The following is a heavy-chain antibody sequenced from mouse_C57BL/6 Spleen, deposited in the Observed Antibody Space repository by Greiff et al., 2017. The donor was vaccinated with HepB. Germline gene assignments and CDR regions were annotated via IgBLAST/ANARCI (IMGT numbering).Heavy chain of an antibody. Sequence: EVQLQQSGPELVKPGASVKISCKASGYTFTDYYMNWVKQSHGKSLEWIGDINPNNGGTSYNQKFKGKATLTVDKSSSTAYMELRSLTSEDSAVYYCAVITTVPFDYWGQGTTLTVSS. V-gene: IGHV1-26*01. CDR3: AVITTVPFDY. J-gene: IGHJ2*01. CDR1: GYTFTDYY. CDR2: INPNNGGT. D-gene: IGHD1-1*01.